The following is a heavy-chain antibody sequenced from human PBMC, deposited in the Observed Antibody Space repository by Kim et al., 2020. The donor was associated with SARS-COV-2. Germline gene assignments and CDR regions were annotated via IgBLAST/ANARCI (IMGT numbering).Heavy chain of an antibody. CDR3: ARIRRPGDSTSNPFDF. Sequence: SETLSLTCTVSGGSVSRYYWTWIRQPAGKGLEWLGRVYTGGNTNYNPSLKSRLSMSVDTSRNQVSLKLTSATTADTAVYYCARIRRPGDSTSNPFDFWGPGALVTVSS. J-gene: IGHJ4*02. D-gene: IGHD6-13*01. CDR1: GGSVSRYY. CDR2: VYTGGNT. V-gene: IGHV4-4*07.